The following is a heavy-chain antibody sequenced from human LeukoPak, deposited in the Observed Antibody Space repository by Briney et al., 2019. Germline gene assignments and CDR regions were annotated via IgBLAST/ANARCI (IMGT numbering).Heavy chain of an antibody. J-gene: IGHJ6*02. V-gene: IGHV3-23*01. CDR2: ISGSGGST. CDR1: GFTFSSYA. CDR3: AKEPYWSGGSSPLLYGMDV. Sequence: PGGSLRLSCAASGFTFSSYAMSWVRQAPGKGLEWVSAISGSGGSTYYADSVKGRFTISRDNSKNTLYLQMNSLRAEDTAVYYCAKEPYWSGGSSPLLYGMDVWGQGTTVTVSS. D-gene: IGHD2-15*01.